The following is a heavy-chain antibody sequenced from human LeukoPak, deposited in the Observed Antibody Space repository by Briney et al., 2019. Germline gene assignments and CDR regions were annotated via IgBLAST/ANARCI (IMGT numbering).Heavy chain of an antibody. CDR1: GYAFTAYH. J-gene: IGHJ4*02. V-gene: IGHV1-2*02. D-gene: IGHD5-24*01. CDR3: ARENYNQAFDF. CDR2: INPKNGDT. Sequence: ASVKVSCKASGYAFTAYHLYWLRQAPGQELECMGLINPKNGDTNYAQSFQGRVTVTRDSSISTVYMELSRLSSDDTAVYYCARENYNQAFDFWGQGSLVTVSS.